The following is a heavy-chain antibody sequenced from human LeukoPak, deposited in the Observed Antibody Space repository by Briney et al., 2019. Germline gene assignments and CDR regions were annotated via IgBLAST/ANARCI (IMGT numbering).Heavy chain of an antibody. V-gene: IGHV1-8*01. CDR1: GYTFTSYD. CDR2: MNPNTGNT. CDR3: ARGEYYGSGSYYNGHMDV. Sequence: ASVKVSCKASGYTFTSYDINWVRQATGQGLEWMGWMNPNTGNTGYAQKFQGRVTMTRNSSISTAYMELSSLRSEDTAVYYCARGEYYGSGSYYNGHMDVWGKGTTVTTSS. D-gene: IGHD3-10*01. J-gene: IGHJ6*03.